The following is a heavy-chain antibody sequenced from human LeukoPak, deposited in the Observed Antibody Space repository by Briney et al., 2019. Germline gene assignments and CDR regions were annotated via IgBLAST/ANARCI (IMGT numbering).Heavy chain of an antibody. V-gene: IGHV3-74*01. J-gene: IGHJ4*02. CDR2: INTDGSST. CDR1: GFTFSRYW. Sequence: GGSLRLSCAASGFTFSRYWMHWVRQAPGKGLVWVSHINTDGSSTTYADSVKGRFTISRDNSKNTLYLQMNSLRAEDTAVYYCAKVDYYDSSGYYPFDYWGQGTLVTVSS. CDR3: AKVDYYDSSGYYPFDY. D-gene: IGHD3-22*01.